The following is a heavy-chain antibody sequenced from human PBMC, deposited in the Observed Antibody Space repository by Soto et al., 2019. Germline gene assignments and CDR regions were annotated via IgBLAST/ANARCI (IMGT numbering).Heavy chain of an antibody. Sequence: QVPLQESGPGLVKPSQTLSLTCTVSGGSISSGGYYWSWIRQHPGKGLEWIGYIYYSGSTYYNPSLKSRVTISVDTSKNQFSLKLSSVTAADTAVYYCARDDQRIAAAGTIFDYWGQGTLVTVSS. J-gene: IGHJ4*02. CDR2: IYYSGST. CDR1: GGSISSGGYY. V-gene: IGHV4-31*03. D-gene: IGHD6-13*01. CDR3: ARDDQRIAAAGTIFDY.